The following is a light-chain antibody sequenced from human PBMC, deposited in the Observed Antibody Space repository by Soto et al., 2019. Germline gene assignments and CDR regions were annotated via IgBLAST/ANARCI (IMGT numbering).Light chain of an antibody. CDR2: KAS. CDR3: QHYNSNAEP. J-gene: IGKJ1*01. V-gene: IGKV1-5*03. Sequence: DIQMTQSPSTLSGAVGDRVTITCRARQTISSWLAWYQHKPGKAPKRLIYKASTLKSGVPSRFSGSGSGTEFPLTLSSLQPHDFANYHRQHYNSNAEPFGPGTQVQLK. CDR1: QTISSW.